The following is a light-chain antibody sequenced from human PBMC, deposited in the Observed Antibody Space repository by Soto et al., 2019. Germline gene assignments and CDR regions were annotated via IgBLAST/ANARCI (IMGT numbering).Light chain of an antibody. CDR3: QQFDTSPYT. Sequence: VLTQSPGTLSLSPGERATLSCRASQSVSRYLVWYQQKPGHAPRLLIYGASSRASGIPDRFSGSGSGTDFTLTINRLEPEDSAVYYCQQFDTSPYTFGQGTKLEIK. CDR1: QSVSRY. CDR2: GAS. V-gene: IGKV3-20*01. J-gene: IGKJ2*01.